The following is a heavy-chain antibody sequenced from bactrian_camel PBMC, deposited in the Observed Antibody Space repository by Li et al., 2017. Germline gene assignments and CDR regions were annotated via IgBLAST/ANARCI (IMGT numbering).Heavy chain of an antibody. CDR3: ATLGDSWAELPY. J-gene: IGHJ4*01. CDR1: GFTVSSNA. D-gene: IGHD1*01. CDR2: IYSDGRIS. V-gene: IGHV3S7*01. Sequence: HVQLVESGGGLVQPGGSLRLSCAASGFTVSSNAMSWVRQAPGKGLQWVSRIYSDGRISGYADSVKGRFTISRDNAKNTVYLQMNSLKIEDTAVYYCATLGDSWAELPYWGQGTQVTVS.